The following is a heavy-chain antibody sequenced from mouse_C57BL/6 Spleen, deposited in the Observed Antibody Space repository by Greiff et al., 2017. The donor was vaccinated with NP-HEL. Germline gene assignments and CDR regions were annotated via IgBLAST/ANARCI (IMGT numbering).Heavy chain of an antibody. D-gene: IGHD1-1*01. CDR2: ILPGSGST. J-gene: IGHJ4*01. Sequence: VQLQESGAELMKPGASVKLSCKATGYTFTGYWIEWVKQRPGHGLEWIGEILPGSGSTNYNEKFKGKATFTADTSSNTAYMQISSLTTEDSAIYYCARDLYYGSSYYYAMDYWGQGTSVTVSS. CDR3: ARDLYYGSSYYYAMDY. V-gene: IGHV1-9*01. CDR1: GYTFTGYW.